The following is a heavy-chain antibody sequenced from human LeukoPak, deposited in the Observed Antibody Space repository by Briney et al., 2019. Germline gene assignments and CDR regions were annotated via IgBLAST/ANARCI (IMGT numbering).Heavy chain of an antibody. V-gene: IGHV1-46*01. D-gene: IGHD6-13*01. Sequence: ASVKVSCKASGYTFTRYDLHWVRQAPGKGLEWMGIINPSGGSTNYAQKFQGRVTMTRDTSTSTVYMELNSLRSEDTAVYFCARSSFMEQQLVFDFWGQGALVTVSS. CDR2: INPSGGST. CDR1: GYTFTRYD. J-gene: IGHJ4*02. CDR3: ARSSFMEQQLVFDF.